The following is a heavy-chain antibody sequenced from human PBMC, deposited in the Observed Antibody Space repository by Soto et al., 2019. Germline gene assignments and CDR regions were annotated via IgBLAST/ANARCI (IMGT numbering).Heavy chain of an antibody. CDR2: IGTSHTPYYAA. CDR3: ARHSGSDQAGRNFDS. Sequence: EVQVLESGGGLVQPGGSLRLSCAASGFTFSSHAMSWVRRAPGKGLEWVSAIGTSHTPYYAAYYADSVKGRFTISRDNSKNTLFLQMNSLGAEDTAVYYCARHSGSDQAGRNFDSWGHRTLVTVSS. J-gene: IGHJ4*01. D-gene: IGHD1-26*01. CDR1: GFTFSSHA. V-gene: IGHV3-23*01.